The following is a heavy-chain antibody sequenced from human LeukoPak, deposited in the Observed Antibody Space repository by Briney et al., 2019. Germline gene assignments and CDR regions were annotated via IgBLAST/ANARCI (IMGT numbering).Heavy chain of an antibody. D-gene: IGHD3-10*01. CDR1: GGSISSGDHS. CDR2: IYRSGST. Sequence: SETLSLTCAVSGGSISSGDHSWSWIRQPPGKALEWIGYIYRSGSTYYNPSLKSRVTISIDRSNNRFSLSLTSVMAADTAVYYCARGASFGRSDFDYWGQGTLVTVSS. J-gene: IGHJ4*02. V-gene: IGHV4-30-2*01. CDR3: ARGASFGRSDFDY.